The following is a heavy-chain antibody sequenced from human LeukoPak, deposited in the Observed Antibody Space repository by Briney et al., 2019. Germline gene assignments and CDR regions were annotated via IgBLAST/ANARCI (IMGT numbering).Heavy chain of an antibody. CDR1: GFTFSSYG. CDR2: ISGSGGST. D-gene: IGHD3-9*01. J-gene: IGHJ4*02. V-gene: IGHV3-23*01. CDR3: AKVHYFDWLLHIDY. Sequence: GGSLRLSCAASGFTFSSYGMSWVRQAPGKGLEWVSAISGSGGSTYYADSVKGRFTISRDNSKNTLYLQMNSLRAEDTAVYYCAKVHYFDWLLHIDYWGQGTLVTVSS.